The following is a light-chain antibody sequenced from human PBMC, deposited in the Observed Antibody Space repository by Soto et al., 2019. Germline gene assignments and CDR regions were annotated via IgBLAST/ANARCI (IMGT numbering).Light chain of an antibody. CDR3: SSYTISSLVV. CDR1: SSDVGGYNY. Sequence: QSVLTQPASVSGSPRQSITISCTGTSSDVGGYNYVSWYQQHPGKAPKLMIYDVSNRPSGVSNRFSGSKSGNTASLAISGLQAEDEAGYYCSSYTISSLVVFGGGTKLTVL. V-gene: IGLV2-14*01. J-gene: IGLJ2*01. CDR2: DVS.